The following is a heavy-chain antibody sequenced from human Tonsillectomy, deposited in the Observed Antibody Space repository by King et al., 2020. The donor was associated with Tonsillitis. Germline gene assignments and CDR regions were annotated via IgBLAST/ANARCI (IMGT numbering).Heavy chain of an antibody. J-gene: IGHJ4*02. CDR2: ISYDGSNK. D-gene: IGHD3-10*01. CDR1: GFTFSSYG. Sequence: VQLVESGGGVVQPGRSLRLSCAASGFTFSSYGIHWVRQAPGKGLEWVAVISYDGSNKYYADSLKGRFTISRDNSKNTLYLQMNSLRAEDTAVYYCAKGGRECEFLDFWGQGTLVTVSS. V-gene: IGHV3-30*18. CDR3: AKGGRECEFLDF.